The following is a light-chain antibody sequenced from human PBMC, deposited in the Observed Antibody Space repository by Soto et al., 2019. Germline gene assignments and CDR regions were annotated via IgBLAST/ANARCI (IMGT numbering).Light chain of an antibody. CDR3: AAWDDSLRGVV. Sequence: QSVLTQPPSASGTPGQRVTISCSGSSSNIGSNYVYWYQQLPGTAPKLLIYRNNQRPSGFPDRFSGSKSGTSASLAISGLRSEDEADYYCAAWDDSLRGVVFGGGTKLTVL. V-gene: IGLV1-47*01. CDR2: RNN. CDR1: SSNIGSNY. J-gene: IGLJ2*01.